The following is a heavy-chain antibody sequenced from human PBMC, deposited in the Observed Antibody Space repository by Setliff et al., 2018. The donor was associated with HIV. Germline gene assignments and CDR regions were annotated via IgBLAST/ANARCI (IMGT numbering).Heavy chain of an antibody. D-gene: IGHD3-9*01. CDR2: IYPGDSDT. CDR1: GYRFTSYW. V-gene: IGHV5-51*01. J-gene: IGHJ2*01. Sequence: PGESLKISCKASGYRFTSYWIAWVRQMPGKGLEWMGIIYPGDSDTRYSPSFQGQVTISVDKSISTAYLQWNSLKASDTAIYYCARALDFLTEQLNWFFPLWGRGTLGTSPQ. CDR3: ARALDFLTEQLNWFFPL.